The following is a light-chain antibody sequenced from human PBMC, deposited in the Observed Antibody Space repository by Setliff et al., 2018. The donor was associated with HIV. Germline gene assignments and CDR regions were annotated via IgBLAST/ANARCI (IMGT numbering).Light chain of an antibody. Sequence: QSALAQPASVSGSPGQSITISCTGTSSDVGSYNLVSWYQQHPGKAPKLMIYEVSKRPPGVSNRFSGSKSGNTASLAISGLQAEDEADYYCCSYAGSSTPYVFGTGTKVTVL. V-gene: IGLV2-23*02. CDR2: EVS. CDR1: SSDVGSYNL. J-gene: IGLJ1*01. CDR3: CSYAGSSTPYV.